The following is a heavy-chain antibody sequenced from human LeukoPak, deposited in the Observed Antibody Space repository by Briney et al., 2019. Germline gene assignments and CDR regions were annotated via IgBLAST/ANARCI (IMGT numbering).Heavy chain of an antibody. Sequence: ASVKVSCLASGFTFTGYYLHWVRQAPGQGLEWLGWINPNSGGTNYAQKFQGRVTMTRDTSISTAYMELSRLRSDDTAVYYCARDYGDYSDLGYWGQGTLVTVSS. CDR2: INPNSGGT. D-gene: IGHD4-17*01. CDR3: ARDYGDYSDLGY. V-gene: IGHV1-2*02. J-gene: IGHJ4*02. CDR1: GFTFTGYY.